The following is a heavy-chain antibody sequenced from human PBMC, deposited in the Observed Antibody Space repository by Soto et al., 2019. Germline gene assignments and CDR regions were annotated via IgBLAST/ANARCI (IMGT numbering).Heavy chain of an antibody. V-gene: IGHV4-34*01. Sequence: SETLSLTCTVYGGSFRGYYWSWIRQPPGKGLEWIGEINHSGGTNYNPSLKSRVTISVDTSKNQFSLRLSSVTAADTAVYYCAREITMVRGVIHTNNWFDPWGQGTLVNVYS. D-gene: IGHD3-10*01. CDR2: INHSGGT. CDR3: AREITMVRGVIHTNNWFDP. CDR1: GGSFRGYY. J-gene: IGHJ5*02.